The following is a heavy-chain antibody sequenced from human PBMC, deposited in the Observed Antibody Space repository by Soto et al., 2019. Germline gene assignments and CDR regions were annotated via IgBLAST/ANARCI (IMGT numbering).Heavy chain of an antibody. D-gene: IGHD3-22*01. CDR1: GFTFSSYG. Sequence: GGSLRLSCAASGFTFSSYGMHWVRQAPGKGLEWVAVIWYDGSNKYYADSVKGRFTISRDNSKNTLYLQMNSLRAEDTAVYYWARDQRMNYDSSGYYPYYFDYWGQGTLVTVSS. V-gene: IGHV3-33*01. CDR2: IWYDGSNK. CDR3: ARDQRMNYDSSGYYPYYFDY. J-gene: IGHJ4*02.